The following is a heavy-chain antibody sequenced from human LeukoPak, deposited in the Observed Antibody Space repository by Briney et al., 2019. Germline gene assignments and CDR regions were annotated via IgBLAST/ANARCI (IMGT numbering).Heavy chain of an antibody. CDR2: INPKNGGT. CDR1: GYTFTGYY. D-gene: IGHD6-13*01. CDR3: ARGAAAGNY. V-gene: IGHV1-2*02. Sequence: ASVKVSCKASGYTFTGYYMHWVRQAPGQGLEWMGWINPKNGGTNYAQKFQGRVSMTTDTSISIAYMELSRLTSDDTAVYYCARGAAAGNYWGQGTLVTVSS. J-gene: IGHJ4*02.